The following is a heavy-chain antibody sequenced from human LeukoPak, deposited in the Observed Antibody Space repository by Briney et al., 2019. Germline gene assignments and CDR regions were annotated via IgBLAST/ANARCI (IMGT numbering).Heavy chain of an antibody. Sequence: GGSLRLSCTASGFTFSSYSMNWVRQAPGKGLEWVSSITSNSDYVYYADAVKGRFTISRDNAENSLHLQMNSLSADDTAVYYCAREFKSGYGMWAGGQGTLVTVSS. CDR2: ITSNSDYV. D-gene: IGHD5-18*01. J-gene: IGHJ4*02. CDR3: AREFKSGYGMWA. CDR1: GFTFSSYS. V-gene: IGHV3-21*01.